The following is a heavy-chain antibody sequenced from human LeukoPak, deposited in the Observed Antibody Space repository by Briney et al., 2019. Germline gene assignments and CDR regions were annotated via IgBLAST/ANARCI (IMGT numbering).Heavy chain of an antibody. V-gene: IGHV3-30*02. CDR1: GFTFNSYG. Sequence: GGSLRLSCAASGFTFNSYGMHWVRQAPGKGLEWVAFIRYDGNNKYYADSVKGRFTISRDNSKNTLYLQMNSLRAEDTAVYYCARWFFKQQGLDYWGQGTLVTVSS. J-gene: IGHJ4*02. D-gene: IGHD6-13*01. CDR2: IRYDGNNK. CDR3: ARWFFKQQGLDY.